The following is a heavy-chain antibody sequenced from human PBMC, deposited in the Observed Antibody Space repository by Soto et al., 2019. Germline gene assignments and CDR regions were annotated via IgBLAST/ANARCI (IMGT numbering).Heavy chain of an antibody. D-gene: IGHD3-22*01. CDR3: APRYYYDSSGYRPSDYFDY. CDR2: IYWDADK. CDR1: GFSLSTSGVG. V-gene: IGHV2-5*02. J-gene: IGHJ4*02. Sequence: SGPTLVNPTQTLTLTCTFSGFSLSTSGVGVGWIRQPPGKALEWLALIYWDADKRYSPSLKSRLTITKDTSKNQVVLTMTNMDPVDTAPYYCAPRYYYDSSGYRPSDYFDYWGQGTLVTVSS.